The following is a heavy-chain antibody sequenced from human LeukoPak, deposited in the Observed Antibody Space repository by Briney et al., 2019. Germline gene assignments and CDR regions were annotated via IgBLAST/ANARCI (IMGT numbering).Heavy chain of an antibody. CDR1: GGSISSGGYY. Sequence: SETLSLTCTVSGGSISSGGYYWSWIRQHPGKGLEWIGYIYYSGSTYYNPSLKSRVTISVDTSKNQFSLKLSSVTAADTAVYYCARYCGGDCYSGNYFDYWGQGTLVTVSS. V-gene: IGHV4-31*03. D-gene: IGHD2-21*02. CDR3: ARYCGGDCYSGNYFDY. CDR2: IYYSGST. J-gene: IGHJ4*02.